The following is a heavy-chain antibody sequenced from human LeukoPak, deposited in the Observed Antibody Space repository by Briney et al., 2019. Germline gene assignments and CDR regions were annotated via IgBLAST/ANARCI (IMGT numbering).Heavy chain of an antibody. CDR2: ISWNGGAI. Sequence: PGGSLRLSCAASGFTFSVHSMNWVRQAPGRGLEWVSSISWNGGAIYYADSVKGRFTISRDNAKNSLYLQMNSLRAEDTAVYYCAELGITMIGGVWGKGTTVTISS. J-gene: IGHJ6*04. V-gene: IGHV3-21*01. CDR3: AELGITMIGGV. D-gene: IGHD3-10*02. CDR1: GFTFSVHS.